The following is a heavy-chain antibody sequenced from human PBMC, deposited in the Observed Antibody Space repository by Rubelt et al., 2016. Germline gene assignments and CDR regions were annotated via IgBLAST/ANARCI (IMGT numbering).Heavy chain of an antibody. J-gene: IGHJ5*01. V-gene: IGHV5-51*01. CDR1: GYRFTRST. CDR2: IHPGDSII. D-gene: IGHD2-2*01. Sequence: EVQLVQSGAEVKKPGESLMISCQTSGYRFTRSTIGWVRQMPGEGLEWMGVIHPGDSIIRYNPSFQDQVTISADKSIRTAYLQWRILKASDTATYFCARQPAEGWFDSWGQGTLVIVSS. CDR3: ARQPAEGWFDS.